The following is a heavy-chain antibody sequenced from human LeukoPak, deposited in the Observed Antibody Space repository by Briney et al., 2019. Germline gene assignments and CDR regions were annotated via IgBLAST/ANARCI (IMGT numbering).Heavy chain of an antibody. J-gene: IGHJ5*02. CDR2: ISSDSTTI. V-gene: IGHV3-48*01. CDR3: ARGMEP. Sequence: PGGSLRLSCAASGFTFRNYNMNWVRQAPGKGLEWISYISSDSTTIYYADSVKSRFTISRDNAKNSPYLQMNSLRAEDTAVYYCARGMEPWGQGTLVTVSS. CDR1: GFTFRNYN. D-gene: IGHD3-3*01.